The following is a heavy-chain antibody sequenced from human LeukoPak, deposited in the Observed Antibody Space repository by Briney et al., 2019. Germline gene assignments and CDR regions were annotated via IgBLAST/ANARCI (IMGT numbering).Heavy chain of an antibody. Sequence: GGSLRLSCAASGFTFSSYAMHWVRQAPGKGLEWVAVISYDGSNKYYADSVKGRFTISRDNSKNTLYLQMNSLRAEDTAVYYCARVLYLSIAALGYWGQGTLVTVSS. J-gene: IGHJ4*02. CDR2: ISYDGSNK. CDR3: ARVLYLSIAALGY. V-gene: IGHV3-30*04. D-gene: IGHD6-6*01. CDR1: GFTFSSYA.